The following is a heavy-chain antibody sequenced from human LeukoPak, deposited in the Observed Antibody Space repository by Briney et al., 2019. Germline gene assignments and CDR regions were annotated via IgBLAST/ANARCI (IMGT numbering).Heavy chain of an antibody. Sequence: MASETLSLTCTVSGGSISSGGYYWSWIRQHPGKGLEWIGYIYYSGSTYYNPSLKSRVTISVDPSKNQFSLKLSSVTAADTAVYYCARANYDILTGYYTPGYFDYWGQGTLVTASS. V-gene: IGHV4-31*03. CDR3: ARANYDILTGYYTPGYFDY. CDR1: GGSISSGGYY. D-gene: IGHD3-9*01. J-gene: IGHJ4*02. CDR2: IYYSGST.